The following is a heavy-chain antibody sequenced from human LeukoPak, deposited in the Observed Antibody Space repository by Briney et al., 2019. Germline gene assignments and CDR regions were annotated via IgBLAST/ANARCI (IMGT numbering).Heavy chain of an antibody. Sequence: PGGSLRLSCAASGFTVSSNYMSWVRQAPGKGLEWVSGISWNSDSIGYADSVKGRFTISRDNAKNSLYLQMNSLRAEDTALYYCSKAQFGSGTYYNEGFDYWGQGTLVTVSS. CDR1: GFTVSSNY. V-gene: IGHV3-9*01. D-gene: IGHD3-10*01. J-gene: IGHJ4*02. CDR3: SKAQFGSGTYYNEGFDY. CDR2: ISWNSDSI.